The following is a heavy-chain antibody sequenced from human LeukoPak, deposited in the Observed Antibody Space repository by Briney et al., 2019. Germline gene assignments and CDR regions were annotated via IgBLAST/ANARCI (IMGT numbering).Heavy chain of an antibody. D-gene: IGHD3-16*01. CDR2: IYYSGST. CDR1: GGSISSSSYY. J-gene: IGHJ4*02. CDR3: ARANVVRDFDY. V-gene: IGHV4-39*07. Sequence: SETLSLTCTVSGGSISSSSYYWGWIRQPPGKGLEWIGSIYYSGSTYYNPSLKSRVTISVDTSKNQFSLKLSSVTAADTAVYYCARANVVRDFDYWGQGTLVTVSS.